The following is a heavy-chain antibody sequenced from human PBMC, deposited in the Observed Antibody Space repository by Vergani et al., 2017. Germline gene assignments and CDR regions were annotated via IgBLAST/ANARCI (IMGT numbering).Heavy chain of an antibody. V-gene: IGHV3-23*01. CDR2: ISGSGGST. D-gene: IGHD2-2*02. J-gene: IGHJ3*02. CDR1: GFTFSSYA. CDR3: AKDFCSSTSCYTPPDAFDI. Sequence: EVQLLESGGGLVQPGGSLRLSCAASGFTFSSYAMSWVRQAPGKGLEWVSAISGSGGSTYYADSVKGRFTISRDNSKNPLYLQMNSLRAEDTAVYYCAKDFCSSTSCYTPPDAFDIWGQGTMVTVSS.